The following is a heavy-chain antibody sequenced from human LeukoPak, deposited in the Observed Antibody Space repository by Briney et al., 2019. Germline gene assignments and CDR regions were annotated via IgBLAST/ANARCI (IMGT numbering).Heavy chain of an antibody. Sequence: GRSLRLSCAASGFTFSSYGMHWVRQAPGKGLEWVAVIWYDGSNKYYADSVKGRFTISRDNSKNTLYLQMNSLRAEDTAVYYCAKCGTVVTPRWFDPWGQGTLVTVSS. CDR1: GFTFSSYG. V-gene: IGHV3-33*06. J-gene: IGHJ5*02. D-gene: IGHD4-23*01. CDR2: IWYDGSNK. CDR3: AKCGTVVTPRWFDP.